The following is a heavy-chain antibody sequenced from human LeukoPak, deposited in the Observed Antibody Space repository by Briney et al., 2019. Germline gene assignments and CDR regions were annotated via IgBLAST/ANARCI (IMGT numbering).Heavy chain of an antibody. Sequence: PGGSLRLSCAASGFTFSSFAIHWVRQAPGEGLEWVAIISYDGNNKYYADSVKGRFTISGDNSKNTLYLQMNSLRAEDTAVYYCARDTATLYSYGLGAFDIWGQGTMVTISS. CDR2: ISYDGNNK. D-gene: IGHD5-18*01. CDR3: ARDTATLYSYGLGAFDI. CDR1: GFTFSSFA. V-gene: IGHV3-30-3*01. J-gene: IGHJ3*02.